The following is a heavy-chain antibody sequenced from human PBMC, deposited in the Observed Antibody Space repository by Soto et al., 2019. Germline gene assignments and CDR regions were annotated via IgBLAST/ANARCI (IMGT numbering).Heavy chain of an antibody. V-gene: IGHV1-3*01. J-gene: IGHJ4*02. D-gene: IGHD1-1*01. Sequence: ASVKVSCKASGYIFSAYAMHWVRQAPGQRLEWMGWINAGNANTRYSQRFPGRVTITRDTSASTVYMELGSLRSEDTAVYYCARDRPRRTSGYFFDYWGQGTPVTVSS. CDR3: ARDRPRRTSGYFFDY. CDR1: GYIFSAYA. CDR2: INAGNANT.